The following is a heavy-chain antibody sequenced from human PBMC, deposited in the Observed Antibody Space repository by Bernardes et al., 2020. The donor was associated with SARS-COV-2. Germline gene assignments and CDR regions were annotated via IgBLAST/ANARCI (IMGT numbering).Heavy chain of an antibody. CDR2: ISVYNGNT. D-gene: IGHD6-6*01. V-gene: IGHV1-18*01. CDR3: ARDSIAVRPGWFDP. J-gene: IGHJ5*02. Sequence: ASVKVSCKASGYSFTNFGINWVRQAPGQGLEWMGWISVYNGNTKYAQKFRGRVTMTTDTPTSTAYMELRSLKSDDTAVYYCARDSIAVRPGWFDPWGQGTLVTVSS. CDR1: GYSFTNFG.